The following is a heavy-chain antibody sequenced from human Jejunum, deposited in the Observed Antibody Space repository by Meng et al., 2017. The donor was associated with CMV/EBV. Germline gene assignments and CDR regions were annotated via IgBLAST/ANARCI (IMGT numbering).Heavy chain of an antibody. D-gene: IGHD3-3*01. Sequence: TCTVAGGSINGRYRSWIRQTPGKGREWIDNVYHTGETNDNTSLKDRLASSVDMSGNQFSLTLTSVTAADTALYFCARGLGDGIDVWGQGTMVTVSS. CDR3: ARGLGDGIDV. V-gene: IGHV4-59*12. CDR1: GGSINGRY. CDR2: VYHTGET. J-gene: IGHJ6*02.